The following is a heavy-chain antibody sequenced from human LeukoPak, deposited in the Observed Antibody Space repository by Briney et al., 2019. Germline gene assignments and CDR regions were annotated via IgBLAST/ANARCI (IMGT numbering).Heavy chain of an antibody. V-gene: IGHV3-7*01. Sequence: HPGGSLRLSCAASGFSFGTYWMGWVRQAPGKGLEWVANIKHDGSEKYYVDSVKGRFTISRDNAENSLYLQVNSLRAEDTAVYYCARIFCRGGQCYSGDWNFDLWGRGTLVTVSS. D-gene: IGHD2-15*01. CDR1: GFSFGTYW. CDR3: ARIFCRGGQCYSGDWNFDL. J-gene: IGHJ2*01. CDR2: IKHDGSEK.